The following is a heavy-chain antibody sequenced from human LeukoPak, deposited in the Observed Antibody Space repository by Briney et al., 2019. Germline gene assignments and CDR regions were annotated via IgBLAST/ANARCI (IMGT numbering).Heavy chain of an antibody. J-gene: IGHJ5*02. Sequence: PGGSLRLSCAASGFTVSSNYMSWVRQAPGKGLEWLSYISNDGSTIYYADSVKGRFTISRDNAKNSLHLQMNSLRAGDTAVYYCARDRRPSSWLGVGPWGQGTLVTVSS. V-gene: IGHV3-11*04. CDR1: GFTVSSNY. CDR3: ARDRRPSSWLGVGP. D-gene: IGHD6-13*01. CDR2: ISNDGSTI.